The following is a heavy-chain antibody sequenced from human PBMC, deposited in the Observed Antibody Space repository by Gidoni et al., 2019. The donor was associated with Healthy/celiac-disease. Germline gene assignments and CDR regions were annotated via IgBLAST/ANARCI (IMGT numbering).Heavy chain of an antibody. D-gene: IGHD2-15*01. CDR1: GFTFSSYG. CDR2: ISYDGSNK. V-gene: IGHV3-30*18. Sequence: QVQLVESGGGVVQPGRSLSLSWAAAGFTFSSYGMHWVRQAPGKGLEWVAVISYDGSNKYYADSVKGRFTISRDNSKITLYLQMNSLRAEDTAVYYCAKGEVVVAATNFDYWGQGTLVTVSS. J-gene: IGHJ4*02. CDR3: AKGEVVVAATNFDY.